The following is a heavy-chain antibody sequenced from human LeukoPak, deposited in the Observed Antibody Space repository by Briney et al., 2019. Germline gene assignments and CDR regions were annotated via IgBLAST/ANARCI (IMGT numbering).Heavy chain of an antibody. CDR1: GYTFTGYY. CDR3: ARDPLTDYDFWSGYPY. V-gene: IGHV1-2*06. CDR2: INPNIGGT. D-gene: IGHD3-3*01. Sequence: ASVKVSCKASGYTFTGYYMHWVRQAPGQGLEWMGRINPNIGGTNYAQKFQGRVTMTRDTSISTAYMELSRLRSDDTAVYYCARDPLTDYDFWSGYPYWGQGTLVTVSS. J-gene: IGHJ4*02.